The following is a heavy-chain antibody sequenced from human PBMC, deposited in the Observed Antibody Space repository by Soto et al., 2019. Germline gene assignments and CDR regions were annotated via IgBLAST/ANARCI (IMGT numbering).Heavy chain of an antibody. V-gene: IGHV3-23*01. J-gene: IGHJ4*02. CDR3: ASRSSGWYFDY. D-gene: IGHD6-19*01. Sequence: EVQLLESGGGLVQPGVSLRLSCAASGFTFSSYAMNWVRQGPGKGLEWVSVISGSGGSTYYADSVKGGFTISRDNSKNTLYLQMNSLRAEDTAVYYCASRSSGWYFDYWGQRTLVSVSS. CDR1: GFTFSSYA. CDR2: ISGSGGST.